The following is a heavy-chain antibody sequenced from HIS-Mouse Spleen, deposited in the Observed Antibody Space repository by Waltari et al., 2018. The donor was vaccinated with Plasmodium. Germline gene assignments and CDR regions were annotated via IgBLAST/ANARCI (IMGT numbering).Heavy chain of an antibody. V-gene: IGHV3-66*01. CDR1: GFTVSSNY. CDR3: ATPRVGGSYFDY. Sequence: EVQLVESGGGLVQPGGSLRLSCAASGFTVSSNYMSWVRQAPGKGLEWVAGIYSGGSTYYADSVKVRFTISRDNSKNTLYLQMNSLRAEDTAVYYCATPRVGGSYFDYWGQGTLVTVSS. D-gene: IGHD1-26*01. J-gene: IGHJ4*02. CDR2: IYSGGST.